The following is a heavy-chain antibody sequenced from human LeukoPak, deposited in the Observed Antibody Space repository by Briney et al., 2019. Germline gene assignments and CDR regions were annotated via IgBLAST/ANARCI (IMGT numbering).Heavy chain of an antibody. Sequence: WVRQMPGKGLEWIGYIYYSGSTYYNPSLKSRVTISVDTSKNQFSLKLSSVTAADTAVYYCARGESSGYSYYFDYWGQGTLVTVSS. D-gene: IGHD3-22*01. J-gene: IGHJ4*02. V-gene: IGHV4-31*02. CDR3: ARGESSGYSYYFDY. CDR2: IYYSGST.